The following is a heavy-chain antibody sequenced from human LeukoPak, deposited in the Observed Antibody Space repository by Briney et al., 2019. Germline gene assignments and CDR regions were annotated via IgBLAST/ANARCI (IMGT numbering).Heavy chain of an antibody. Sequence: GGSLRLSCAASGFSFSSHAMNWVCQAPGKGLEWVSSISGVGGSQYYADSVKGRFTISRDNSKKTLFLQMNSLRDEDSAVYYCAKDRCSYYGSGTYCPSDHWGRGTLVTVSS. CDR2: ISGVGGSQ. CDR1: GFSFSSHA. D-gene: IGHD3-10*01. V-gene: IGHV3-23*01. CDR3: AKDRCSYYGSGTYCPSDH. J-gene: IGHJ4*02.